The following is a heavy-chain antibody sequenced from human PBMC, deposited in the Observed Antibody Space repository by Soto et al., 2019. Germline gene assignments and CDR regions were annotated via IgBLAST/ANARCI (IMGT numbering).Heavy chain of an antibody. CDR1: GFTFSSYA. J-gene: IGHJ4*02. Sequence: GGSLRLSCAASGFTFSSYAMSWVRQAPGKGLEWVLAISGIGVSTYYADSVKGRFTISRDNSKNTLYLQMNSLRAEDTAVYYCAKDRGVVVVVAAALWGQGTLVTVSS. D-gene: IGHD2-15*01. V-gene: IGHV3-23*01. CDR3: AKDRGVVVVVAAAL. CDR2: ISGIGVST.